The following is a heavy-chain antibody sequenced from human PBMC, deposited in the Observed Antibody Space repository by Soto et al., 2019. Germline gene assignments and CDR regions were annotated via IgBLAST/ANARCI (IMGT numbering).Heavy chain of an antibody. J-gene: IGHJ4*02. CDR3: ARSDGRY. Sequence: PSETLSLTCTVSGGSISSGVDYWNWIRQSPGKGLEWIGYIYYSGSTYYNPSLKSRVTISVDTSKNQFSLKLCSVTAADTAVYYCARSDGRYWGQGTLVTVSS. CDR1: GGSISSGVDY. CDR2: IYYSGST. V-gene: IGHV4-61*08.